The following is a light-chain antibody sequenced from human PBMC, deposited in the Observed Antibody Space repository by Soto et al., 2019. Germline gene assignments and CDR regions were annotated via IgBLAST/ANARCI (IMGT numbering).Light chain of an antibody. CDR2: GAS. CDR1: QSVNTN. J-gene: IGKJ4*01. CDR3: QQYNNWPLLT. V-gene: IGKV3-15*01. Sequence: EIVMTQSPATLSVSPGERAALSCRASQSVNTNLAWYQQKPGQAPRLLIYGASIRATDIPARFSGSGSGTEFILTISSPQSEDSAIYYCQQYNNWPLLTFGGGTKVEIK.